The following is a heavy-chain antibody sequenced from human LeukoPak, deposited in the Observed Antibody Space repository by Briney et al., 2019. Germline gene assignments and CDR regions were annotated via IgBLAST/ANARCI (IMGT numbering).Heavy chain of an antibody. Sequence: SETLSLTCTVSGGSISSSSYYWGWIRQPPGKGLEWIGSIYYSGSTYYNPSLKSRVTISVDPSKNQFSLKLSSVTTADTAVYYCARHSGYSYGYAYYYYYMDVWGKGTTVTVSS. CDR2: IYYSGST. V-gene: IGHV4-39*01. CDR1: GGSISSSSYY. J-gene: IGHJ6*03. CDR3: ARHSGYSYGYAYYYYYMDV. D-gene: IGHD5-18*01.